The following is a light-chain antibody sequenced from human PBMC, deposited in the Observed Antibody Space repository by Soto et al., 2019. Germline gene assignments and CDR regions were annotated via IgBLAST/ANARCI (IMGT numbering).Light chain of an antibody. V-gene: IGKV3-11*01. Sequence: EIVLTQSPATLSLSPGEIATLSCRASQSVSSYLAWYQQKPGQAPRLLIYDASNRATGILARFSGSGSGTDFTLTISRLEPEDFAVYYCQQRSNWAPYTFGQGTKLEIK. J-gene: IGKJ2*01. CDR2: DAS. CDR3: QQRSNWAPYT. CDR1: QSVSSY.